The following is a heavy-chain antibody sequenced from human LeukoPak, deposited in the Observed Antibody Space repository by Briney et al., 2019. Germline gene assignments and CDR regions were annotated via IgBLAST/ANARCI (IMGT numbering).Heavy chain of an antibody. J-gene: IGHJ4*02. V-gene: IGHV3-15*01. CDR1: GFTFSNAW. Sequence: GGSLRLSCAASGFTFSNAWMSWVRQAPGKGLEGVGRIKSKTDGGTTDYAAPVKGRFTIPRDDSKNTLYLQMNSLKTEDTAVYYCTTGYCSRTSCYYFDYWGQGTLVTVSS. D-gene: IGHD2-2*01. CDR3: TTGYCSRTSCYYFDY. CDR2: IKSKTDGGTT.